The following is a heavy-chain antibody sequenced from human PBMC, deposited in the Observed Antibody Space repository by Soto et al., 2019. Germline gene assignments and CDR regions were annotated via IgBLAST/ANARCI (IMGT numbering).Heavy chain of an antibody. J-gene: IGHJ6*02. CDR1: GFTFSSYG. Sequence: GALRLSCAASGFTFSSYGMHWVRQAPGKGLEWVAVIWYDGSNKYYADSVKGRFTISRDNSKNTLYLQMDSLRAEDTAVYYCARGPSIFGVVMDVWGQATTVTVSS. CDR2: IWYDGSNK. V-gene: IGHV3-33*01. CDR3: ARGPSIFGVVMDV. D-gene: IGHD3-3*01.